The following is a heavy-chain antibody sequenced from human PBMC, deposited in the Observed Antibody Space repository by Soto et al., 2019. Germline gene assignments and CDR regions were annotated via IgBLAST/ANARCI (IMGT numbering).Heavy chain of an antibody. V-gene: IGHV2-70*11. CDR2: IDWDDDK. CDR3: ARMDIVAKIFDY. Sequence: SGPTLVNPTQTLTLTCTFSGFSLSTSGMCVSWIRQPPGKALEWLARIDWDDDKYYSTSLKTRLTISKDTSKNQVVLTMTNMDPVDTATYYCARMDIVAKIFDYWGQGTLVTVPS. CDR1: GFSLSTSGMC. D-gene: IGHD5-12*01. J-gene: IGHJ4*02.